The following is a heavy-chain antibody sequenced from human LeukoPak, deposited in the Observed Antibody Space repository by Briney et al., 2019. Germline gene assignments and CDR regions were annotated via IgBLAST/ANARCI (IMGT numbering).Heavy chain of an antibody. CDR2: ITSGSSHI. J-gene: IGHJ4*02. V-gene: IGHV3-21*01. D-gene: IGHD2-2*01. CDR1: GFTFSSYN. Sequence: PGGSLRLSCAASGFTFSSYNMNWVRQTPGQGLEWVSSITSGSSHIYYADSVKGRFTISRDNAKSSLYLQMNSLRAEDTAVYYCASLLVPAAMPFDYWGQGTLVTVSS. CDR3: ASLLVPAAMPFDY.